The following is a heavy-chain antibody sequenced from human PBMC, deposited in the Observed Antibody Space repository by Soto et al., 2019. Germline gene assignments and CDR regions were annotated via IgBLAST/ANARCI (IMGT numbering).Heavy chain of an antibody. CDR1: GGSFSGYY. J-gene: IGHJ5*02. CDR2: INHSGST. D-gene: IGHD5-12*01. CDR3: ARGRYGGYVPSIEAYAPKFDP. V-gene: IGHV4-34*01. Sequence: ASETLSLTCAVYGGSFSGYYWIWIRQPPGKGLEWIGEINHSGSTNYNPSLKSRVTISVDTSKNQFSLKLSSVTAADTAVYYCARGRYGGYVPSIEAYAPKFDPWGQGTLVTVSS.